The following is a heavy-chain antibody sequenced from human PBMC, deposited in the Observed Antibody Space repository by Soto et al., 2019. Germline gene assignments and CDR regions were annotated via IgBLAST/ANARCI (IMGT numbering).Heavy chain of an antibody. J-gene: IGHJ3*02. Sequence: SETLSLTCTVSGGSISSYYWSWIRQPPGKGLEWIGYIYYSGRTNYYNPSLKSRVTISLDTSKNQFSLKLSSVTAADTAVYYCASVHDYIWGSYGAFDIWGQGTMVTVSS. CDR1: GGSISSYY. CDR3: ASVHDYIWGSYGAFDI. V-gene: IGHV4-59*01. D-gene: IGHD3-16*01. CDR2: IYYSGRT.